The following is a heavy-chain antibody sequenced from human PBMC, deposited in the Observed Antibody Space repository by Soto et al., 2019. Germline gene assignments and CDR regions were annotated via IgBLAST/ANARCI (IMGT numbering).Heavy chain of an antibody. CDR2: INSRGGST. V-gene: IGHV3-23*01. D-gene: IGHD2-2*01. CDR3: AKDRSSTRRYAFDY. Sequence: PGGSLRLSCAASGFTFSSYAMSWVRQAPGKGLEWVSAINSRGGSTYYADSVKGRFTISRDSSKNTLYLQMNSLRAEDTAVYYCAKDRSSTRRYAFDYWGPGTLVTVSS. J-gene: IGHJ4*02. CDR1: GFTFSSYA.